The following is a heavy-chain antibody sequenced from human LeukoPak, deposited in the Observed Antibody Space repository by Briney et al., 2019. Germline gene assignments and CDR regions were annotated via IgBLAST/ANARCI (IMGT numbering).Heavy chain of an antibody. J-gene: IGHJ5*02. Sequence: GGSLRLSCAASGFTFSSYGMHWVRQAPGKGLEWVAVISYDGSNKYYADSVKGRFTISRDNSKNTLYLQMNSLRAEDTAVYYCATRNYGDGIDPWGQGTLVTVSS. D-gene: IGHD4-17*01. V-gene: IGHV3-30*03. CDR2: ISYDGSNK. CDR1: GFTFSSYG. CDR3: ATRNYGDGIDP.